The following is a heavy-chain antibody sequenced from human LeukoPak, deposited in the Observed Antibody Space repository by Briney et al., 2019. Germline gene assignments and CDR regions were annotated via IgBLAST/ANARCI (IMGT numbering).Heavy chain of an antibody. CDR3: AEEAHSTADSMFRRSAGTH. J-gene: IGHJ4*02. D-gene: IGHD3-10*02. Sequence: PGRSLRLSCAASGFTFSSYAMHWVRQAPGKGLEWVAVISYDGGNKYYADSVKGRFTITRDNSKNTLYLQMNSLRAEDTAVYYCAEEAHSTADSMFRRSAGTHWGQGTLVPVSS. V-gene: IGHV3-30-3*01. CDR1: GFTFSSYA. CDR2: ISYDGGNK.